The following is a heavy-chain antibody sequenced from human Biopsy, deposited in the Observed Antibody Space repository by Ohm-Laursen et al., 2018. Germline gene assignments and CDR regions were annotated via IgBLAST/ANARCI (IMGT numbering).Heavy chain of an antibody. D-gene: IGHD3-16*01. J-gene: IGHJ6*02. CDR1: GFTFGDAW. CDR3: STGGGDFYYNGMDV. Sequence: GSLRLSCAASGFTFGDAWMSWIRQAPGKGLEWVGRIKSKFDGETTDYAAPVKGRFIISRDDSKSTLFLQMNSPKVEDTGVYFCSTGGGDFYYNGMDVWGQGTTVTVSS. CDR2: IKSKFDGETT. V-gene: IGHV3-15*01.